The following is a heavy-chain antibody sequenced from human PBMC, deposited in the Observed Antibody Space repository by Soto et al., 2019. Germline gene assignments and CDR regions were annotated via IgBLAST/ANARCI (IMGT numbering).Heavy chain of an antibody. V-gene: IGHV4-59*01. CDR1: GGSISSYY. J-gene: IGHJ4*02. CDR2: IYYSGST. CDR3: ARRHGPFDF. Sequence: SETLSLTCPVSGGSISSYYWSWIRQPPGKGLEWIGYIYYSGSTSYNPSLKSRVTISVDTSKNQFSLKLSSVTAADTAVYYCARRHGPFDFWGQGTLVTVSS.